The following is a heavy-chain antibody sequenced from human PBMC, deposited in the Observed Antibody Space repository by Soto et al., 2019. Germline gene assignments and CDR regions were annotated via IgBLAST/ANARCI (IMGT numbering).Heavy chain of an antibody. V-gene: IGHV2-5*02. CDR3: AHRLGIAVAAHFDY. D-gene: IGHD6-19*01. Sequence: QITLKESGPTLVKPTQTLTLTCTFSGFSLSTSGVGVGWIRQPPGKALEWLALIYWDDGKHYSPSLKSRLTITKDTSKNQVVLTMTNMDPVDTATYYCAHRLGIAVAAHFDYWDQGTLVTVSS. CDR1: GFSLSTSGVG. CDR2: IYWDDGK. J-gene: IGHJ4*02.